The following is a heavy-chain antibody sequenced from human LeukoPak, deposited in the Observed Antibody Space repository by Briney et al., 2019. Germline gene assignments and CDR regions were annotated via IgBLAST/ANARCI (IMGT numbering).Heavy chain of an antibody. V-gene: IGHV1-69*05. Sequence: GASVKVSCKASGGTFSSYAISRVRQAPGHGLDWMGRIIPIFGTANFAQKFQGRVTITTDESTTTASMGLSSLRTEDTAVYYCARASDCSGGSCPISYWGQGTLVTVSS. CDR1: GGTFSSYA. D-gene: IGHD2-15*01. CDR3: ARASDCSGGSCPISY. J-gene: IGHJ4*02. CDR2: IIPIFGTA.